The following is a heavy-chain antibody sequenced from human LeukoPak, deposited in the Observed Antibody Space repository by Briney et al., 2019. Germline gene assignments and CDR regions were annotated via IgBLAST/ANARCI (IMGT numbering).Heavy chain of an antibody. CDR3: AKDHAATHYYFDY. V-gene: IGHV3-23*01. D-gene: IGHD6-13*01. CDR1: GFTFSSYD. Sequence: GGSLRFSCAASGFTFSSYDMSWVRQAPGKGLEWVSAISGSGGSTYYADSVKGRFTISRDNSKNTLYLQMNSLRAEDTAVYYCAKDHAATHYYFDYWGQGTLVTVPS. CDR2: ISGSGGST. J-gene: IGHJ4*02.